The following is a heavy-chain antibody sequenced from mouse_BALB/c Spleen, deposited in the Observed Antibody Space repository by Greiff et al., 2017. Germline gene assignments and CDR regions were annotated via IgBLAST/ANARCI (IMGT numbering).Heavy chain of an antibody. Sequence: QVQLQQSGAELARPGASVKLSCKASGYTFTSYWMQWVKQRPGQGLEWIGAIYPGDGDTRYTQKFKGKATLTADKSSSTAYMQLSSLASEDSAVYYCARGYDGYWYFDVWGAGTTVTVSS. V-gene: IGHV1-87*01. D-gene: IGHD2-14*01. CDR2: IYPGDGDT. CDR3: ARGYDGYWYFDV. CDR1: GYTFTSYW. J-gene: IGHJ1*01.